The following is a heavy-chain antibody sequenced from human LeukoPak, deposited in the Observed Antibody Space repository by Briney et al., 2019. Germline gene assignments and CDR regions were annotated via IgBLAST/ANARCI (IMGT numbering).Heavy chain of an antibody. CDR3: ARDEGVGIPEGAFDI. CDR2: ISGSGGST. CDR1: GFTFSSYA. Sequence: PGGSLRLSCAASGFTFSSYAMSWVRQAPGKGLEWVSAISGSGGSTYYADSVKGRFTISRDNSKNSLYLQMNSLRAEDTAVYYCARDEGVGIPEGAFDIWGQGTMVTVSS. D-gene: IGHD2-21*01. J-gene: IGHJ3*02. V-gene: IGHV3-23*01.